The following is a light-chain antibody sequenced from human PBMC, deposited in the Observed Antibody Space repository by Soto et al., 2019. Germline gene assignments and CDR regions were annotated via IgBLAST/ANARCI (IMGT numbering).Light chain of an antibody. V-gene: IGKV1-39*01. CDR3: QQSYSTPWT. CDR1: QIIRTY. J-gene: IGKJ1*01. CDR2: AAS. Sequence: DIQMTQFPSSLSASVGDRVTITCRASQIIRTYVNWYQQKSGKAPKLLIYAASSLQSGVPSRFSGSGSGTYFTLTISSLQPEDFATYFCQQSYSTPWTFGQGTKVEIK.